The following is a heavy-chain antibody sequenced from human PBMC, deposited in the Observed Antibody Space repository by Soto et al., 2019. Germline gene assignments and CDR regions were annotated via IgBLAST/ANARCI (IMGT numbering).Heavy chain of an antibody. CDR2: IKSKTDGGTT. CDR1: GFTFSNAW. CDR3: TTRYCSSTSCSIDY. Sequence: GGSLRLSCAASGFTFSNAWMNWVRQAPGKGLEWVGRIKSKTDGGTTDYAAPVKGRFTISRDDSKKTLYLQMNSLKTEDTAVYYCTTRYCSSTSCSIDYWGQGTLVTVSS. V-gene: IGHV3-15*07. D-gene: IGHD2-2*01. J-gene: IGHJ4*02.